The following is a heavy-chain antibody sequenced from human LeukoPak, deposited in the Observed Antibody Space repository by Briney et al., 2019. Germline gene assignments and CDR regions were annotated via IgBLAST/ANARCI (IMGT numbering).Heavy chain of an antibody. CDR1: AGSISGYY. CDR2: IYSSGST. Sequence: SETLSLTCTVSAGSISGYYWSWIRQPPGKGLEWIAYIYSSGSTNYNPSLKSRVTISVDTSRNQFSLKLTSVTAADTAVYYCARILTGTCSYGFDYWGQGTLLTVSS. J-gene: IGHJ4*02. V-gene: IGHV4-59*01. D-gene: IGHD3-9*01. CDR3: ARILTGTCSYGFDY.